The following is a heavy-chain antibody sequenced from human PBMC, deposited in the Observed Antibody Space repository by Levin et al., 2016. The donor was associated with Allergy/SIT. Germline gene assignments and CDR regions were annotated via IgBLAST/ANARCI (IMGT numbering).Heavy chain of an antibody. Sequence: WIRQPPGKGLEWIGYIYYTGTTYYHPSLKSRVAISLDTSKNQFSLRLFSMTAADSAVFFCARGSLSVDYYYYMDVWGKGTTVTVSS. D-gene: IGHD5/OR15-5a*01. V-gene: IGHV4-31*02. J-gene: IGHJ6*03. CDR2: IYYTGTT. CDR3: ARGSLSVDYYYYMDV.